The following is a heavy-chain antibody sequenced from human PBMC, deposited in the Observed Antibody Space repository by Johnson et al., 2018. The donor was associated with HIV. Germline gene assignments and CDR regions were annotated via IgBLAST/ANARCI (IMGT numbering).Heavy chain of an antibody. CDR3: ARAGVVFSAASQDAVDI. D-gene: IGHD2-21*01. CDR1: GFTFDDYG. CDR2: IRYDGSNK. V-gene: IGHV3-30*02. J-gene: IGHJ3*02. Sequence: QVQLVESGGGVVRPGGSLRLSCAASGFTFDDYGMSWVRQAPGKGLEWVAFIRYDGSNKYYADSVKGRFTISRDNSKNTLYLQMNSLRAEDTAVYYCARAGVVFSAASQDAVDIWGQGTMVTVSA.